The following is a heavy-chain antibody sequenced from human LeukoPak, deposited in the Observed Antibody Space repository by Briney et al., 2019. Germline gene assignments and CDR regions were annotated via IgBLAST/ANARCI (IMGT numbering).Heavy chain of an antibody. V-gene: IGHV3-30-3*01. CDR1: GFTFSSYA. Sequence: GGSLRLSCAASGFTFSSYAMHWVRQAPGKGLEWVAVISYDGSNKYYADSVKGRFTISRDNSKNTLYLQMNSLRAEDTAVYYCARGSRRYSSAGYWGQGTLVTVSS. CDR3: ARGSRRYSSAGY. D-gene: IGHD5-18*01. J-gene: IGHJ4*02. CDR2: ISYDGSNK.